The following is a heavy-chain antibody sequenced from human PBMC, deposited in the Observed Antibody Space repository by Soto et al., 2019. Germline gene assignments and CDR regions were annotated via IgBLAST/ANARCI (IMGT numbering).Heavy chain of an antibody. CDR1: GFTFTSYS. J-gene: IGHJ4*02. CDR2: ISGRGTST. CDR3: ASTYDSSGYHFDY. D-gene: IGHD3-22*01. Sequence: PGGSLRLSCTASGFTFTSYSMSWVRQAPGKGLEWVSTISGRGTSTYYAGSVKGRFTISRDNSKNTLYLQMNSLRAEDTAVYYCASTYDSSGYHFDYWGQGTLVTVSS. V-gene: IGHV3-23*01.